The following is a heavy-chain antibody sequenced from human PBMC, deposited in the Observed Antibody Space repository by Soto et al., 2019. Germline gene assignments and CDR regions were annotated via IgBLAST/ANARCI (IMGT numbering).Heavy chain of an antibody. CDR2: ISYDGSNK. CDR3: AKDFYYYDSSGYFDY. D-gene: IGHD3-22*01. V-gene: IGHV3-30*18. Sequence: GGSLRLSCAASGFTFSSYGMHWIRQAPGKGLEWVAVISYDGSNKYYADSVKGRFTISRDNSKNTLYLQMNSLRAEDTAVYYCAKDFYYYDSSGYFDYWGQGTLVTVSS. CDR1: GFTFSSYG. J-gene: IGHJ4*02.